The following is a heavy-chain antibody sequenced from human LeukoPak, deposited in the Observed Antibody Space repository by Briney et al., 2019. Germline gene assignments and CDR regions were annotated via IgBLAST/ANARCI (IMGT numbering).Heavy chain of an antibody. V-gene: IGHV5-51*01. D-gene: IGHD2-2*01. CDR1: GYSFTSYW. CDR2: IYPGDSDT. Sequence: GESLKISCKGSGYSFTSYWISWVRQMPGKGLEWMGIIYPGDSDTRYSPSFQGQVTISADKSISTAYLQWSSLKASDTAMYYCARSAATHYYYMDVWGKGTTVTVSS. J-gene: IGHJ6*03. CDR3: ARSAATHYYYMDV.